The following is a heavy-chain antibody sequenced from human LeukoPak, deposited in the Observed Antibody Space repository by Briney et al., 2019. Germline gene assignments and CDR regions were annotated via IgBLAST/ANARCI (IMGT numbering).Heavy chain of an antibody. D-gene: IGHD3-16*01. CDR3: ARGGPADGSYDYVWGSLGGPFEYYFDY. CDR1: GGSISSYY. J-gene: IGHJ4*02. CDR2: IYYSGST. V-gene: IGHV4-59*01. Sequence: SETLSLTCTVSGGSISSYYWSWIRQPPGKGLEWIGYIYYSGSTNYNPSLKSRVTISVDTSKNQFSLKLSSVTAADTAVYYCARGGPADGSYDYVWGSLGGPFEYYFDYWGQGTLVTASS.